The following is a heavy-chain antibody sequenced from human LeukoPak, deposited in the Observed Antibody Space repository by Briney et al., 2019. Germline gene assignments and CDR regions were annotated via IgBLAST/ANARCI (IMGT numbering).Heavy chain of an antibody. CDR2: ISAYNGKT. Sequence: ASVKVSSKASGYTFSSYGISWVRQAPGQGLEWMAWISAYNGKTSYAQKLRGRVTMTTDTSTSTAYMELRSLRSDDTAIYYCARDRNPYYDGSGYGYCWGQGTLVTVSS. V-gene: IGHV1-18*01. D-gene: IGHD3-22*01. CDR1: GYTFSSYG. J-gene: IGHJ4*02. CDR3: ARDRNPYYDGSGYGYC.